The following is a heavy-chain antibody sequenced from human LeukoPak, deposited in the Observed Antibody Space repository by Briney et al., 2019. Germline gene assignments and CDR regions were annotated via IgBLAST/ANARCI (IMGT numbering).Heavy chain of an antibody. D-gene: IGHD1-26*01. CDR1: GFTFSSYW. J-gene: IGHJ4*02. CDR2: IKQDGSET. V-gene: IGHV3-7*03. Sequence: GGSLRLSCAASGFTFSSYWMTWGRQAPGKGLEWVANIKQDGSETFYVDSVKGRFTISRDNAKNTLYLQMNSLRAEDTAVYYCGRDLGGRSGYWGQGTLVTVSS. CDR3: GRDLGGRSGY.